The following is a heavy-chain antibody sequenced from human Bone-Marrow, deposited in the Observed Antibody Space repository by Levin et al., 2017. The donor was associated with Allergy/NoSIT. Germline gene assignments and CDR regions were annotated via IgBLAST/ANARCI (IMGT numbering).Heavy chain of an antibody. J-gene: IGHJ4*02. Sequence: GSLRLSCTVSGDSISSSSYYWGWIRQPPGKGLEWIGSFYYSGSTYLNPSLKSRVTISVDTSKNQFSLRLSSVPAADTAVYYCATNSGSYLRYFDFWGQGTLVTVSS. V-gene: IGHV4-39*01. CDR3: ATNSGSYLRYFDF. CDR2: FYYSGST. D-gene: IGHD1-26*01. CDR1: GDSISSSSYY.